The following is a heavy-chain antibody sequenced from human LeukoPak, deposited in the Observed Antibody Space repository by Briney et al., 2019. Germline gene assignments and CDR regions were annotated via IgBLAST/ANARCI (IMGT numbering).Heavy chain of an antibody. CDR2: ISSGSSAI. V-gene: IGHV3-21*04. D-gene: IGHD3-10*01. CDR1: GFTFTTYS. CDR3: ARKAGYYYGSGDY. J-gene: IGHJ4*02. Sequence: GGSLRLSCEASGFTFTTYSMTWVRQAPGKGLEWVSIISSGSSAIFSADALKGRFTISRDDAKNLLYLDMNSLRVEDTAVYYCARKAGYYYGSGDYWGQGTLVTVSS.